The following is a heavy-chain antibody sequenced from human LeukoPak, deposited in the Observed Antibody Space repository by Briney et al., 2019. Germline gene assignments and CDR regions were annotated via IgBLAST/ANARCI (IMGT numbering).Heavy chain of an antibody. CDR1: GYTFTSYG. D-gene: IGHD6-13*01. Sequence: GASVKVSCKASGYTFTSYGISWVRQAPGQGLEWMGWISAYNGNTNYAQKLQGRVTMTTDTSTSTAYMELRSLRSDDTAVYYCARDSSSWHGDYGMDVWGQGTTVTVSS. CDR3: ARDSSSWHGDYGMDV. CDR2: ISAYNGNT. V-gene: IGHV1-18*01. J-gene: IGHJ6*02.